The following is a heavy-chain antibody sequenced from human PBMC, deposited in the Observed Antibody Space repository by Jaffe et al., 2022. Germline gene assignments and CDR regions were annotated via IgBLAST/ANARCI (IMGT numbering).Heavy chain of an antibody. Sequence: QLQLQESGPGLVKPSETLSLTCTVSGGSISSSNDYWGWIRQPPGKGLEWIGTIYYSGNTYYNPSLKSRVTISVDTSKNQFSLMLNSVTAADTAVYYCARHLWGVYCSSTNCYPPYYFDYWGQGSLVTVSS. J-gene: IGHJ4*02. CDR2: IYYSGNT. CDR3: ARHLWGVYCSSTNCYPPYYFDY. CDR1: GGSISSSNDY. V-gene: IGHV4-39*01. D-gene: IGHD2-2*01.